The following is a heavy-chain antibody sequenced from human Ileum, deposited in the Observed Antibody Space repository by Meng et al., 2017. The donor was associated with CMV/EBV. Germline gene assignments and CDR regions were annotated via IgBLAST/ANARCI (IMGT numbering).Heavy chain of an antibody. J-gene: IGHJ6*02. CDR3: ARDRNWGHAYYNYYGMDV. CDR2: ISYDGSNK. V-gene: IGHV3-30-3*01. CDR1: GFTFSSYA. Sequence: GGSLRLSFAASGFTFSSYAMHWVRQAPGKGLKWVAVISYDGSNKYYADSVKGRFTISRDNSKNTLYLQMNSLRAEDTAVYYCARDRNWGHAYYNYYGMDVWGQGTTVTVSS. D-gene: IGHD7-27*01.